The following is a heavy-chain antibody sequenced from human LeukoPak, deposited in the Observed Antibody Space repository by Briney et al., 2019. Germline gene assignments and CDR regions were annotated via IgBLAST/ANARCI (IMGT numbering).Heavy chain of an antibody. CDR2: IHHSGNT. V-gene: IGHV4-38-2*02. Sequence: SETLSLTCTVSGYSISSGYYWGWIRQPPGKGLEWIGTIHHSGNTYYNPSLKSRVTISIDTSKNQLSLKLSSVTAADTAVYYCARDGGWVMVTEIDYWGQGILVTVSS. CDR3: ARDGGWVMVTEIDY. CDR1: GYSISSGYY. D-gene: IGHD5-18*01. J-gene: IGHJ4*02.